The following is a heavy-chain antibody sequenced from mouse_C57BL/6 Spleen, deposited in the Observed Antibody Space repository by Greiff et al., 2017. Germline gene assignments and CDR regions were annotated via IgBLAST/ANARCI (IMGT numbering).Heavy chain of an antibody. V-gene: IGHV1-69*01. CDR2: IDPSDSYT. J-gene: IGHJ2*01. CDR1: GYTFTSYW. Sequence: QVQLQQPGAELVMPGASVKLSCKASGYTFTSYWMHWVKQRPGQGLEWIGEIDPSDSYTNYTQKFKGKSTLTVDKSSSTAYMQLSSLTSEDSAVYYCARAGVTLYLDYWGQGTTLTVSS. CDR3: ARAGVTLYLDY. D-gene: IGHD2-2*01.